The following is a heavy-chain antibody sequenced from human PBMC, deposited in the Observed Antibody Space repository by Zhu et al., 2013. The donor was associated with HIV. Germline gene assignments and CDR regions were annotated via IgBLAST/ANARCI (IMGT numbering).Heavy chain of an antibody. D-gene: IGHD1-26*01. CDR3: ARSQGIVGATQYFXDY. V-gene: IGHV1-8*01. CDR1: GYTFTSYD. CDR2: MIPNSGNT. J-gene: IGHJ4*02. Sequence: QVQLVQSGAEVKKPGASVKVSCKASGYTFTSYDIDWVRQATGQGLEWMGWMIPNSGNTGYAQKFQGRVTMTRNTSISTAYMELSSLRSEDTAVYYCARSQGIVGATQYFXDYWAREPWSPSPQ.